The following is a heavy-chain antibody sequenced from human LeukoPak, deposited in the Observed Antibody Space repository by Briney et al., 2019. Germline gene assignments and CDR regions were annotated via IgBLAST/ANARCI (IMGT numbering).Heavy chain of an antibody. CDR2: ISGSGGST. V-gene: IGHV3-23*01. CDR3: AKGRYYDILTGYYYFDY. D-gene: IGHD3-9*01. J-gene: IGHJ4*02. Sequence: GGSLRLSCAASGFTFSTYAMSWVRQAPGKGLEWVSGISGSGGSTYYADSVKGRFAISRDNSKNTLYLQMNSLRAEDTAVYYCAKGRYYDILTGYYYFDYWGQGTLVTVSS. CDR1: GFTFSTYA.